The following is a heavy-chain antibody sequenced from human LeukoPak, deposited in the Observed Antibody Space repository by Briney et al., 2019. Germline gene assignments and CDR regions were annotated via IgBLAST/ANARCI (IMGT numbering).Heavy chain of an antibody. CDR2: IYTSGST. CDR3: ARSGRYYDFWSSMDYFDY. Sequence: KPSETLSLTCAVYGGSFSGYYWSWIRQPPGKGLEWMGYIYTSGSTNYNPSLKSRVTISVDTSKNQFSLKLSSVTAADTAVYYCARSGRYYDFWSSMDYFDYWGQGTLVTVSS. CDR1: GGSFSGYY. J-gene: IGHJ4*02. D-gene: IGHD3-3*01. V-gene: IGHV4-4*09.